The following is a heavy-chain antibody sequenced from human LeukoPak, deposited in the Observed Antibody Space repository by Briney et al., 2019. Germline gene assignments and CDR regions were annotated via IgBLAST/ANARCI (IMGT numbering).Heavy chain of an antibody. V-gene: IGHV4-38-2*02. CDR2: TYHSGST. D-gene: IGHD2-15*01. CDR1: GYSISTGYY. CDR3: ARDCSGGSCSDDY. Sequence: SETLSLTCTVSGYSISTGYYWGWIRQPPGKGLEWIGSTYHSGSTYYNPSLKSRVTISVDTSKNQFSLNLSSVTAADTAVYYCARDCSGGSCSDDYWGQGTLVTVSS. J-gene: IGHJ4*02.